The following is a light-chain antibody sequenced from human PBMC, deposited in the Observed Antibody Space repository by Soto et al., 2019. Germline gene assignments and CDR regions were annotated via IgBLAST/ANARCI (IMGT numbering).Light chain of an antibody. Sequence: DIQMTQSPSSLSASVGARVTITCRASQSISTYLNWYQQKPGKAPKVLIHAASSLQSGVPSRFSGTGSGTDFTLTISSLQPEDSATYYCQQSYTTPLTFGGGTKVEIK. CDR1: QSISTY. V-gene: IGKV1-39*01. J-gene: IGKJ4*01. CDR3: QQSYTTPLT. CDR2: AAS.